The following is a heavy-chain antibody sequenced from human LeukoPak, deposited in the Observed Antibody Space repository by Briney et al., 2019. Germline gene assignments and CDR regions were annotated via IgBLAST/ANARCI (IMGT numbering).Heavy chain of an antibody. CDR2: INPNSGGT. V-gene: IGHV1-2*02. CDR3: ARVSIAAAGTASGPLDY. CDR1: GYTFTGYY. D-gene: IGHD6-13*01. J-gene: IGHJ4*02. Sequence: ASVKVSCKASGYTFTGYYMQWVRQAPGQGLEWMGWINPNSGGTNYAQKFQGRVTMTRDTSISTAYMELSRLRSDDTAVYYCARVSIAAAGTASGPLDYWGQGTLVTVSS.